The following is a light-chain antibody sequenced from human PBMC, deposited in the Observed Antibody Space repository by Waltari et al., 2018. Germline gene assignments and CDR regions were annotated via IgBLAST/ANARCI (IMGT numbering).Light chain of an antibody. CDR2: LGS. Sequence: DIVMTQSPLSLPVTPGEPASISCRSSQSLLHSNGYNYLDWYLQKPGQSPQLLIYLGSNRASGVPDRFSGSGSGTDFTLKNSRVEAEDVGVYYCMQALQTPVTFGQGTRREIK. V-gene: IGKV2-28*01. CDR3: MQALQTPVT. J-gene: IGKJ5*01. CDR1: QSLLHSNGYNY.